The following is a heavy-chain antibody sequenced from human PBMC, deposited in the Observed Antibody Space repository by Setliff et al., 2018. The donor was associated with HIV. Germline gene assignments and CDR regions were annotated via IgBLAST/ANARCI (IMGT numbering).Heavy chain of an antibody. V-gene: IGHV4-34*01. CDR2: INQSGST. J-gene: IGHJ3*02. D-gene: IGHD6-19*01. Sequence: SETLSLTCTVSGGSFSDYYWSWIRQPPGKGLEWIGEINQSGSTNYNPSLKSRVTISVDASKNQFSLKLSSVTAADTAVYYCARGLYSSGWYGIWGQGTMVTVSS. CDR1: GGSFSDYY. CDR3: ARGLYSSGWYGI.